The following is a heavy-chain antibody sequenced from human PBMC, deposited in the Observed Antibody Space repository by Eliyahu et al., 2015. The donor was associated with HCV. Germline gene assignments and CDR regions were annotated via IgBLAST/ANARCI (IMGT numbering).Heavy chain of an antibody. Sequence: EVQLVESGGGLVQPGGSLKLSCAASGVXLRXVSLLCTGSAQFSGKGLEWVGRIRSKPNNYATTYAASVTGRFTISRDDSKNTAYLQMNSLKTEDTAVYYCTRWSAYNSWYFDFWGRGTLVTVSS. CDR3: TRWSAYNSWYFDF. J-gene: IGHJ2*01. V-gene: IGHV3-73*01. D-gene: IGHD3-3*01. CDR1: GVXLRXVSLL. CDR2: IRSKPNNYAT.